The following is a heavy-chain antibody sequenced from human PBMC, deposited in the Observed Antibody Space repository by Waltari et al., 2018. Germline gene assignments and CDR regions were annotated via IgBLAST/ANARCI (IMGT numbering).Heavy chain of an antibody. J-gene: IGHJ4*02. CDR3: SVSLND. CDR1: GFTFSNYW. Sequence: EVYLVASGGNLVQPGGSLRLSCAASGFTFSNYWMDWVRQAPGKGLEWVANIKEDGSESHYVDSVKGRFTISRDNAQNLLSLQMDSLRAEDTAVYYCSVSLNDWGQGTLVTVSS. CDR2: IKEDGSES. V-gene: IGHV3-7*01.